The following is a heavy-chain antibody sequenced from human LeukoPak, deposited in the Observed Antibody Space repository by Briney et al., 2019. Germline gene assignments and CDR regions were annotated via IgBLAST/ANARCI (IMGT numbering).Heavy chain of an antibody. Sequence: PETLSLTCTVSGGSISSYYWSWIRQPPGKGLEWIGYIYYSGSTNYNPSLKSRVTISVDTSKNQFSLKLSSVTAADTAVYYCARHRGRRYSYGPHDAFDIWGQGTMVTVSS. CDR3: ARHRGRRYSYGPHDAFDI. J-gene: IGHJ3*02. CDR2: IYYSGST. V-gene: IGHV4-59*08. CDR1: GGSISSYY. D-gene: IGHD5-18*01.